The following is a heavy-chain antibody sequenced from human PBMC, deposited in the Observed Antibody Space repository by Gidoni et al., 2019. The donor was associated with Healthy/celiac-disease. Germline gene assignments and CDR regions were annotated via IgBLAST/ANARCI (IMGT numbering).Heavy chain of an antibody. V-gene: IGHV3-9*01. CDR3: AKDISYSYGYWYFDL. CDR2: ISWNSGSI. J-gene: IGHJ2*01. CDR1: GFTFDDYA. D-gene: IGHD5-18*01. Sequence: EVQLVESGGGLVQPGRSLRLSCAASGFTFDDYAILWVRQAPGKGLGWVSGISWNSGSIGYADSVKGRFTISRDNAKNSLYLQMNSLRAEDTALYYCAKDISYSYGYWYFDLWGRGTLVTVSS.